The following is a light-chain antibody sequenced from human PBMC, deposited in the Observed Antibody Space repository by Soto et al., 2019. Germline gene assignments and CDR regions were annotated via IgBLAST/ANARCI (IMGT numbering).Light chain of an antibody. Sequence: EIVLTQSPGTLSVSPGATATLSWRASQSVTRNYLAWYQQTPGKAPRLXFFGASIRETGIPDRFSSSGSGTAFTLTISRQEHEDSAVDHCQQYGSSATTFGQGTKVDIK. CDR2: GAS. V-gene: IGKV3-20*01. CDR3: QQYGSSATT. CDR1: QSVTRNY. J-gene: IGKJ1*01.